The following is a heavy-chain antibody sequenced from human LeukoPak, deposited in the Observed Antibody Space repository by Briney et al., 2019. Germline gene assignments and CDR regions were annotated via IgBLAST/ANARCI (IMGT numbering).Heavy chain of an antibody. Sequence: ASVKVSCKASGYTFTSYDIIWVRQAPGQGLEWMGWISAYNGNTNYAQKLQGRVTMTTDTSTSTAYMELRSLRSDDTAVYYCARVRDSGGIAVAGTWGQGTLVTVSS. V-gene: IGHV1-18*01. CDR2: ISAYNGNT. CDR3: ARVRDSGGIAVAGT. D-gene: IGHD6-19*01. J-gene: IGHJ4*02. CDR1: GYTFTSYD.